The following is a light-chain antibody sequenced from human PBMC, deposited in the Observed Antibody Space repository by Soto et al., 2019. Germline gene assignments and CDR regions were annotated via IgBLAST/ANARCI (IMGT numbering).Light chain of an antibody. CDR2: KAS. V-gene: IGKV1-5*03. CDR3: QQYNSPIT. Sequence: DIQMTQSPSTLSASVGDRVTITCRASQSISSWLAWYQQKPGKAPKLLIYKASSLESGVPSRFSGSGSGTEFTLTIISLQPDDFATYYCQQYNSPITFGPGTKVDIK. CDR1: QSISSW. J-gene: IGKJ3*01.